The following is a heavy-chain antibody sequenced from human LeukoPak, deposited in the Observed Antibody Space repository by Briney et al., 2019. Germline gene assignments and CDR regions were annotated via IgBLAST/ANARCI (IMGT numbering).Heavy chain of an antibody. CDR1: GFTFSNYA. V-gene: IGHV3-23*01. Sequence: GGSLRLPCAASGFTFSNYAMTWVRQAPGKGLEWVSALSASGGTTYYADSVKGRFTTSRDNSKNTLYLQMNSLRAEDTAVYYCAKLPREYCSSTSCPNWFDTWGQGTLVTVSS. D-gene: IGHD2-2*01. CDR3: AKLPREYCSSTSCPNWFDT. J-gene: IGHJ5*02. CDR2: LSASGGTT.